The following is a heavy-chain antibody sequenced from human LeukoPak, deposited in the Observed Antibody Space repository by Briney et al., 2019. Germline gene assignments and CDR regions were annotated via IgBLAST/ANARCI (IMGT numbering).Heavy chain of an antibody. J-gene: IGHJ5*02. CDR1: GGSFSGYY. CDR3: ARGAITMVQGASVDP. Sequence: PSETLSLTCAVYGGSFSGYYWSWIRQPPGKGLEWIGEINHSGSTNYNPSLKSRVTISVDTSKNQFSLKLSSVTAADTAVYYCARGAITMVQGASVDPWGQGTLVTVSS. V-gene: IGHV4-34*01. CDR2: INHSGST. D-gene: IGHD3-10*01.